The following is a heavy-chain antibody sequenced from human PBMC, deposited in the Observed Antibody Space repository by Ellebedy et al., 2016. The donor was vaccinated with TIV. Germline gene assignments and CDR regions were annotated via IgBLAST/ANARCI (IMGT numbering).Heavy chain of an antibody. J-gene: IGHJ6*02. CDR2: IIPIFGTA. CDR3: ARGTMVRGVIYYYYGMDV. Sequence: SVKVSXXASGGTFSSYAISWVRQAPGQGLEWMGGIIPIFGTANYAQKFQGRVTITADESTSTAYMELSSLRSEDTAVYYCARGTMVRGVIYYYYGMDVWGQGTTVTVSS. V-gene: IGHV1-69*13. D-gene: IGHD3-10*01. CDR1: GGTFSSYA.